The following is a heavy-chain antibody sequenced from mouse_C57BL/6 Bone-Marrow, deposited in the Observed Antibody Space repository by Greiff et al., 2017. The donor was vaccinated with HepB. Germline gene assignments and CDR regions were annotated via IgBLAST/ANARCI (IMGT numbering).Heavy chain of an antibody. CDR2: IYPRSGNT. J-gene: IGHJ2*01. Sequence: VKLVESGAELARPGASVKLSCTASGYTFTSYGISWVKQRTGQGLEWIGEIYPRSGNTYYNEKFKGKATLTADKSSSTAYMELRSLTSEDSAVYICARETTVVAEGYWGQGTTLTVSS. CDR1: GYTFTSYG. V-gene: IGHV1-81*01. CDR3: ARETTVVAEGY. D-gene: IGHD1-1*01.